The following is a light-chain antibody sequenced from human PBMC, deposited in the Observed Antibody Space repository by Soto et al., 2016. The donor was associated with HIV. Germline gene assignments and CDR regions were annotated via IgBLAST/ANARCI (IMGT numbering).Light chain of an antibody. CDR3: QVWDSSSGHSVI. CDR1: NIGSKS. J-gene: IGLJ2*01. Sequence: SYVLTQPPSVSVAPGKTASITCGGNNIGSKSVHWYQQKSDQAPVLVVHDDSDRPSGIPERFSGSNSGNTATLTISRVEVGDEADYYCQVWDSSSGHSVIFGRGTKLTVL. CDR2: DDS. V-gene: IGLV3-21*03.